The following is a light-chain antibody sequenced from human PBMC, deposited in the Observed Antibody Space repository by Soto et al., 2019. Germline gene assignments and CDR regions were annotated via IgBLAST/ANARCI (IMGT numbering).Light chain of an antibody. J-gene: IGLJ1*01. CDR3: SSYTSSSTLYV. CDR1: DSNIGSNF. CDR2: RND. Sequence: QAVVSQPPSASATPGQRVTISCSGSDSNIGSNFVYWYQQLAGTAPKLLVFRNDQRPSGVPDRISGSKSGTSASLAISGLRSEDEADYYCSSYTSSSTLYVFGTGTKVTVL. V-gene: IGLV1-47*01.